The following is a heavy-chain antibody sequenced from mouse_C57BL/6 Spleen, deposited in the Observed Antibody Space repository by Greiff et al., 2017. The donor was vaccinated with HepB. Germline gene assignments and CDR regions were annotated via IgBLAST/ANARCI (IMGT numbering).Heavy chain of an antibody. CDR3: ASQFITTVVAEDYYAMDY. D-gene: IGHD1-1*01. J-gene: IGHJ4*01. CDR2: IYPRSGNT. CDR1: GYTFTSYG. Sequence: VKLMESGAELARPGASVKLSCKASGYTFTSYGISWVKQRTGQGLEWIGEIYPRSGNTYYNEKFKGKATLTADKSSSTAYMELRSLTSEDSAVYFCASQFITTVVAEDYYAMDYWGQGTSVTVSS. V-gene: IGHV1-81*01.